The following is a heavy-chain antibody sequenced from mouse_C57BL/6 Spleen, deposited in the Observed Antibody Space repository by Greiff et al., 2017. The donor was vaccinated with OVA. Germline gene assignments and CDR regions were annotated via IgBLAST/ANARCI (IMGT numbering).Heavy chain of an antibody. V-gene: IGHV10-1*01. CDR1: GFSFNTYA. J-gene: IGHJ4*01. CDR3: VRNYDYDFYAMDY. CDR2: IRSKSNNYAT. Sequence: EVQLVESGGGLVQPTGSLKLSCAASGFSFNTYAMNWVRQAPGKGLEWVARIRSKSNNYATYYADSVKDRFTISRDDSESMLYLQMNNLKTEDTAMYYCVRNYDYDFYAMDYWGQGTSVTVSS. D-gene: IGHD2-4*01.